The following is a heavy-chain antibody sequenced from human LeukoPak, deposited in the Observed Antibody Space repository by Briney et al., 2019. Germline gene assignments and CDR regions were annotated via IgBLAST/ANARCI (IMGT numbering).Heavy chain of an antibody. CDR1: GYTFTGYY. Sequence: APVKVSCKASGYTFTGYYMHWVRQAPGQGLEWMGWTNPNSGGTNYAQKFQGRVTMTRDTSISTAYMELSRLRSDDTAVYYCARDLRDYDILTGYYYWGQGTLVTVSS. CDR2: TNPNSGGT. J-gene: IGHJ4*02. D-gene: IGHD3-9*01. V-gene: IGHV1-2*02. CDR3: ARDLRDYDILTGYYY.